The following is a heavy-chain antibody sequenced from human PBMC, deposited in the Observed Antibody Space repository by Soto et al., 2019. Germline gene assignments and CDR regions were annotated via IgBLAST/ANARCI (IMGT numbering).Heavy chain of an antibody. CDR1: GFTFDDYA. V-gene: IGHV3-9*01. Sequence: EVQLVESGGGLVQPGRSLRLSCAASGFTFDDYAMHWVRQAPGKGLEWVSGISWNSGSIGYADSVKGRFTISRDNAKNSLYLQMNSLRAEDTALYYCAKGAVAGTAGVSDYFDYWGQGTLVTVSS. J-gene: IGHJ4*02. CDR3: AKGAVAGTAGVSDYFDY. D-gene: IGHD6-19*01. CDR2: ISWNSGSI.